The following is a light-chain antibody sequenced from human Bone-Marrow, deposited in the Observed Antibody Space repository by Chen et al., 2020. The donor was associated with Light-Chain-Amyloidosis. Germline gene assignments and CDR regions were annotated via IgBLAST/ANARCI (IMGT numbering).Light chain of an antibody. CDR2: EDD. Sequence: NFMLTHPHPGSESPGKAVIFSCNASRGSIATNYVQWYQQRPGSSPTTVIYEDDQRPSGVPDRFSGSIDRSSNSASLTISGLKTEDEADYYCQSYQGSSQGVFGGGTKLTVL. V-gene: IGLV6-57*01. CDR1: RGSIATNY. CDR3: QSYQGSSQGV. J-gene: IGLJ3*02.